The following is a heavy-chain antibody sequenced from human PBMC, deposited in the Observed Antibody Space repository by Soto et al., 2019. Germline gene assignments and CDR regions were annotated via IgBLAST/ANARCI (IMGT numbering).Heavy chain of an antibody. D-gene: IGHD2-15*01. Sequence: QITLKESGPTLVKPTQTLTLTCSFSGFSLSTSGVGVGWIRQPPGKALEWLAVIYWDDDKRYSPSLKSRLTITKDPSKNQVVLIMTNMDPVDTATYHCAHRRPSAAFDSWGQGTLVTVSS. CDR1: GFSLSTSGVG. V-gene: IGHV2-5*02. CDR2: IYWDDDK. J-gene: IGHJ4*02. CDR3: AHRRPSAAFDS.